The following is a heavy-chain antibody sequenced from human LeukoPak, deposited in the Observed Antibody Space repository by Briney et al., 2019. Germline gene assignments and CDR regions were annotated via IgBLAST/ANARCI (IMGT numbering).Heavy chain of an antibody. D-gene: IGHD2-15*01. CDR3: ASNEAYCSGGSCYLTASDYYYGMDV. V-gene: IGHV1-69*13. CDR1: GGTFSSYA. J-gene: IGHJ6*02. Sequence: SVKVSCKASGGTFSSYATSWVRQAPGQGLEWMGGIIPIFGTANYAQKFQGRVTITADESTSTAYMELSSLRSEDTAVYYCASNEAYCSGGSCYLTASDYYYGMDVWGQGTTVTVSS. CDR2: IIPIFGTA.